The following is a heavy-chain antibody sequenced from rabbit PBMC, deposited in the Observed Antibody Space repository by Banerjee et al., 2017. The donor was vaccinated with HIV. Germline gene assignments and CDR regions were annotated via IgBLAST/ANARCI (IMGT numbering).Heavy chain of an antibody. V-gene: IGHV1S45*01. CDR2: IGAGSGAT. CDR1: GFSFSSSYW. D-gene: IGHD8-1*01. J-gene: IGHJ4*01. Sequence: QEQLEESGGDLVKPEGSLTLTCTASGFSFSSSYWLCWVRQAPGKGLEWIGCIGAGSGATYYASWAKGRFTISKTSSTTVALQMTSLTAADTATYFCVRAGVYAGSSSYTGFDFNLWGPGTLVTVS. CDR3: VRAGVYAGSSSYTGFDFNL.